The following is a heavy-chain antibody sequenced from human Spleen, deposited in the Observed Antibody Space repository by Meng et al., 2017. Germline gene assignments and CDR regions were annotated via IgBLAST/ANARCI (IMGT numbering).Heavy chain of an antibody. CDR2: ISQRGTT. Sequence: LRLSCVVSGWSFSGYYWSWFRQPPGKGLEGMGEISQRGTTHYNPSLKSRVTISVDTSKNPFSLRLNSVTAEDTAVYYCARLVVAGVFDYWGQGALVTVSS. V-gene: IGHV4-34*01. CDR1: GWSFSGYY. CDR3: ARLVVAGVFDY. J-gene: IGHJ4*02. D-gene: IGHD6-19*01.